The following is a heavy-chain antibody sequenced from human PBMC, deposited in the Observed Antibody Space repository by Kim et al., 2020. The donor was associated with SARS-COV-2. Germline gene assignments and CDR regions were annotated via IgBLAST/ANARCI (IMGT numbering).Heavy chain of an antibody. CDR3: AKHYGSGQRYYYYYGMDV. Sequence: GGSLRLSCAASGFTFSSYAMSWVRQAPGKGLEWVSAISGSGGSTYYADSVKGRFTISRDNSKNTLYLQMNSLRAEDTAVYYCAKHYGSGQRYYYYYGMDVWGQGTTVTVSS. D-gene: IGHD3-10*01. J-gene: IGHJ6*02. CDR1: GFTFSSYA. CDR2: ISGSGGST. V-gene: IGHV3-23*01.